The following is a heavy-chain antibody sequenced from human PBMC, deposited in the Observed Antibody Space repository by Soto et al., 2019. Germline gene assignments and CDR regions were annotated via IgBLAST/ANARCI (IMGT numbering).Heavy chain of an antibody. V-gene: IGHV4-30-2*01. Sequence: KSSETLSLTCAVSGGSISSGGYSWSWIRQPPGKGLEWIGYIYHSGSTYYNPSLKSRVTISVDRSKNQFSLKLSSVTAADTAVYYCAVVVVAATGRYFDYWGQGTLVTVSS. J-gene: IGHJ4*02. CDR3: AVVVVAATGRYFDY. CDR1: GGSISSGGYS. D-gene: IGHD2-15*01. CDR2: IYHSGST.